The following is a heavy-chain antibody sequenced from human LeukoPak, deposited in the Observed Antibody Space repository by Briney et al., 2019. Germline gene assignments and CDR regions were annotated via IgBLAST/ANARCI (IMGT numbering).Heavy chain of an antibody. V-gene: IGHV4-34*01. CDR1: GGSFSGYY. CDR3: ASLHQVRGLTVFDY. CDR2: INHRGST. J-gene: IGHJ4*02. D-gene: IGHD3-10*01. Sequence: SETLSLTCAVYGGSFSGYYWSWIRQPPGKGLEWIGEINHRGSTSYNPSLKSRVTISVDTSKNQFSLRLSSVTAADTALYYCASLHQVRGLTVFDYWGQGTLVTVSS.